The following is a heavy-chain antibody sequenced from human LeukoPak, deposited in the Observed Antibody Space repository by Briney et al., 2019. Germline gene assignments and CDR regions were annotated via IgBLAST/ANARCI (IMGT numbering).Heavy chain of an antibody. Sequence: PGGSLRLSCAASGFTFSSYAMSWVRQAPGKLLEWVAAISGSGGSTYYADSVKGRLTISRDNSKNTLYLHMKSLRAEDKAVYYCAKGLGRSYTKALWFDPWGQGTLVTVSS. D-gene: IGHD1-26*01. V-gene: IGHV3-23*01. CDR2: ISGSGGST. CDR3: AKGLGRSYTKALWFDP. J-gene: IGHJ5*02. CDR1: GFTFSSYA.